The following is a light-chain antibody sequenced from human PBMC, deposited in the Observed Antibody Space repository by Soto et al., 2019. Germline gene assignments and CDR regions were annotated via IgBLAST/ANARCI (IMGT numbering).Light chain of an antibody. CDR2: AAS. Sequence: AYTGDRVTITCRASQGISSYLAWYQQKPGKAPKLLIYAASTLQSGVPSRFSGSGSGTDFTLTISCLQSEDFATYYCQQYYSYPPWTFGQGTKVDIK. V-gene: IGKV1-8*01. J-gene: IGKJ1*01. CDR3: QQYYSYPPWT. CDR1: QGISSY.